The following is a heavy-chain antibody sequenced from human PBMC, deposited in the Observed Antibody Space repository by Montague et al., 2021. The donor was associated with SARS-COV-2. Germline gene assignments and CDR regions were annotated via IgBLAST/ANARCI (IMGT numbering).Heavy chain of an antibody. CDR2: INSDGSST. D-gene: IGHD6-19*01. Sequence: SLRLSCAASGFTFNTYYIHWVRQAPGKGLVWVSRINSDGSSTTYADSVKGRFTITRDNAKNTVYLQMNSLGAEDTAVYYCARDREPWLLQYYFDYWGQGTLVTVSS. V-gene: IGHV3-74*01. CDR3: ARDREPWLLQYYFDY. J-gene: IGHJ4*02. CDR1: GFTFNTYY.